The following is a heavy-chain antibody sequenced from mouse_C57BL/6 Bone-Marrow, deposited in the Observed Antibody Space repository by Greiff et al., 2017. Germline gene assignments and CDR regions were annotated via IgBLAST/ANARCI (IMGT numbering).Heavy chain of an antibody. CDR2: ISSGGSYT. CDR3: ARIYGSSRGGFAY. J-gene: IGHJ3*01. CDR1: GFTFSSYG. V-gene: IGHV5-6*01. Sequence: VQRKESGGDLVKPGGSLKLSCAASGFTFSSYGMSWVRQTPDKRLEWVATISSGGSYTYYPDSVKGRFTISRDNAKNTLYLQMSSLKSEDTAMYYCARIYGSSRGGFAYWGQGTLVTVSA. D-gene: IGHD1-1*01.